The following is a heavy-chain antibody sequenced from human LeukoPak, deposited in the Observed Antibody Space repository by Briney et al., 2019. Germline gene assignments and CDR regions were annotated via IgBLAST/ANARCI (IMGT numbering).Heavy chain of an antibody. CDR3: TGYQSGSINIDY. J-gene: IGHJ4*02. Sequence: PGGSLRLSCAASGFTVNSNYMSWVRQAPGEGLEWVSVLYSGGSTYYADSVKGRFTISRDDSKNTAYLQMNSLKTEDTAVYYCTGYQSGSINIDYWGQGTLVTVSS. CDR2: LYSGGST. D-gene: IGHD3-10*01. CDR1: GFTVNSNY. V-gene: IGHV3-53*01.